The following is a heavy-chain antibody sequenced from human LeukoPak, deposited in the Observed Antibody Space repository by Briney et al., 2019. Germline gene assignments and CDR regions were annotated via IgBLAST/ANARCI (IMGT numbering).Heavy chain of an antibody. CDR3: ARGRGRFKLLWRGAFDI. J-gene: IGHJ3*02. D-gene: IGHD2-15*01. CDR1: GGSISSYY. CDR2: IYTSGST. Sequence: PSETLSLTCTVSGGSISSYYWSWIRQPAGKGLEWIGRIYTSGSTNYNPSLKSRVTMSVDTSKNQFSLKLSFVTAADTAVYYCARGRGRFKLLWRGAFDIWGQGTMVTVSS. V-gene: IGHV4-4*07.